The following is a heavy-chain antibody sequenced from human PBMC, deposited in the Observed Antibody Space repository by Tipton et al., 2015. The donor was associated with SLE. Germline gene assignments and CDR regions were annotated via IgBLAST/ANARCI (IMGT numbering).Heavy chain of an antibody. J-gene: IGHJ2*01. D-gene: IGHD6-13*01. CDR2: INHSGST. CDR1: GGSLSGYY. V-gene: IGHV4-34*01. Sequence: TLSLTCAVYGGSLSGYYWSWIRQPPGKGLEWIGEINHSGSTNYNPSLKSRVTISVDTSKNQFSLKLSSVTAADTAVYYCAREGIAAAGGFDLWGRGTLVTVSS. CDR3: AREGIAAAGGFDL.